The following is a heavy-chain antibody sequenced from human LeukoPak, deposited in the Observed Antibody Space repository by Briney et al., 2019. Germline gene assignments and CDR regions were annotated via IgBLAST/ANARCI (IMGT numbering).Heavy chain of an antibody. J-gene: IGHJ4*02. CDR2: MYNSGST. D-gene: IGHD6-19*01. Sequence: ASETLSLTCSVSGGSISSYYWSWIRQPPVKGLEWIGSMYNSGSTNYNPSLKSRVTISVDTSKNQFSLKLTSVTAADTATYYCARYSSGWIDYWGQGTLVTVSS. CDR3: ARYSSGWIDY. CDR1: GGSISSYY. V-gene: IGHV4-59*01.